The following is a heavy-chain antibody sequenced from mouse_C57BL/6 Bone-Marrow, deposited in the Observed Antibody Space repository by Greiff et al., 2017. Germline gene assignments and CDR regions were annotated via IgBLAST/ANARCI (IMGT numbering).Heavy chain of an antibody. V-gene: IGHV1-39*01. CDR3: ARGYDYDYAMDY. Sequence: EVHLVESGPELVKPGASVKISCKASGYSFTDYNMNWVKQSNGKSLEWIGVINPNYGTTSYNQKFKGKATLTVDQSSSTAYMQHNSLTSEDSAVYYCARGYDYDYAMDYWGQGTSVTVSS. J-gene: IGHJ4*01. D-gene: IGHD2-4*01. CDR1: GYSFTDYN. CDR2: INPNYGTT.